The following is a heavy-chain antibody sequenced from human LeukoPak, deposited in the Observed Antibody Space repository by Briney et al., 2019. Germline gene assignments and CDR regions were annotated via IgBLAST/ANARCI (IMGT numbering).Heavy chain of an antibody. CDR1: GFTFSIYA. V-gene: IGHV3-23*01. CDR2: ISGSGGST. D-gene: IGHD3-22*01. Sequence: GGSLRLSCAASGFTFSIYAMSWVRQAPGKGLEWVSAISGSGGSTYYADSVRGRFTFSRDNSKSTLYLQMNSLRAEDTAVYYCAKHIGTWLSDAFDIWGQGTMVTVSS. J-gene: IGHJ3*02. CDR3: AKHIGTWLSDAFDI.